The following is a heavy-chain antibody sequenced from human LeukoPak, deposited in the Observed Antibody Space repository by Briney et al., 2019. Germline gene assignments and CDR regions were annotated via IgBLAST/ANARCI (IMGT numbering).Heavy chain of an antibody. D-gene: IGHD3-22*01. CDR2: INPNSGGT. CDR1: GYTFTGYY. Sequence: GASVKVSCKASGYTFTGYYMHWVRQAPGQGLEWMGWINPNSGGTNYAQKFQGRVTMTRDTSISTAYMELSRLRSDDTAVYYCARVGVWTMIVDLYNWFDPWGQGTLVTVSS. CDR3: ARVGVWTMIVDLYNWFDP. V-gene: IGHV1-2*02. J-gene: IGHJ5*02.